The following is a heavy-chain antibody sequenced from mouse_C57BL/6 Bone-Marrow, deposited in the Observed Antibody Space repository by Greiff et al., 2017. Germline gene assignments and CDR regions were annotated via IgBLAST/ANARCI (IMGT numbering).Heavy chain of an antibody. CDR2: IYPGDGDT. D-gene: IGHD4-1*01. V-gene: IGHV1-82*01. Sequence: VQLQQSGPELVKPGASVKISCKASGYAFSSSWMNWVKPRPGKGLEWIGRIYPGDGDTNYNGKFKGKATLTADTSSSTAYMQRSSLTSEDSAVYFCAKLGPWFAYWGQGTLVTVSA. J-gene: IGHJ3*01. CDR3: AKLGPWFAY. CDR1: GYAFSSSW.